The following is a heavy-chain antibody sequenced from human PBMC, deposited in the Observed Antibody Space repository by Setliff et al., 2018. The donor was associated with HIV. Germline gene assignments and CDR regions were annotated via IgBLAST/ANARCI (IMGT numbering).Heavy chain of an antibody. CDR2: ISSGST. CDR3: ARVPTRATADYYYYYMDV. J-gene: IGHJ6*03. CDR1: GGSISSSSYY. V-gene: IGHV4-61*05. D-gene: IGHD6-13*01. Sequence: PSETLSLTCTVSGGSISSSSYYWGWIRQPPGKGLEWIGYISSGSTNYNPSLKSRVTISIDTSKNQFSLKLSSVTAADTAVYYCARVPTRATADYYYYYMDVWGKGTTVTVSS.